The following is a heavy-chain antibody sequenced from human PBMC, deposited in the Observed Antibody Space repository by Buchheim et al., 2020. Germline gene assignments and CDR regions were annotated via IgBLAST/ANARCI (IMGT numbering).Heavy chain of an antibody. D-gene: IGHD1-26*01. V-gene: IGHV4-34*01. J-gene: IGHJ6*02. CDR1: GGSFSGYY. CDR2: IHHSGST. CDR3: ARVGYYYYCGMDV. Sequence: QVQLQQWGAGLLKPSETLSLTCAVYGGSFSGYYWSWIRQPPGKGLEWIGEIHHSGSTNYNPSLKSRVTISVEPSKNQFSLQLSSVTAADTAVYYCARVGYYYYCGMDVWGQETT.